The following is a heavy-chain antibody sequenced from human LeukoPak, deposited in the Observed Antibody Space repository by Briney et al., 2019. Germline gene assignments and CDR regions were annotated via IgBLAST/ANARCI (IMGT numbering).Heavy chain of an antibody. J-gene: IGHJ4*02. D-gene: IGHD2-2*01. CDR2: INPNSGGT. Sequence: GASVKVSCKASGYTFTGYYMHWVRQAPGQGLEWMGWINPNSGGTNYAQKFQGRVTMTRDTSISTAYMELSRLRSDDTAVYYCARLYCSSTRCYLLLDYWGQGTLVTVSS. CDR3: ARLYCSSTRCYLLLDY. CDR1: GYTFTGYY. V-gene: IGHV1-2*02.